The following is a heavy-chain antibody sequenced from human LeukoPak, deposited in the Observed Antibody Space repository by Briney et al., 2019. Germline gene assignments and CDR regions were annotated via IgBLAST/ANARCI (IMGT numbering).Heavy chain of an antibody. V-gene: IGHV4-59*12. CDR1: GGSISSYY. D-gene: IGHD6-19*01. CDR2: IYYSGST. CDR3: ARRTGFSSGWYFDN. J-gene: IGHJ4*02. Sequence: SETLSLTCTVSGGSISSYYWSWIRQPPGKGLEWIGYIYYSGSTNYNPSLKSRVTISVDTSKNQFSLNLSSVTAADTAVYYCARRTGFSSGWYFDNWGQGTLVTVSS.